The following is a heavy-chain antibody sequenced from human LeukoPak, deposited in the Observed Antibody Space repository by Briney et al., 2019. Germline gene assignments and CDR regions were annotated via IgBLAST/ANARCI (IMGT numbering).Heavy chain of an antibody. J-gene: IGHJ4*02. V-gene: IGHV3-23*01. CDR3: ANDVHSGSYVYYYFDY. D-gene: IGHD1-26*01. CDR2: ISGSRSST. CDR1: GFTFSSYA. Sequence: GESLRLSCAASGFTFSSYAMSWSRQAPRKGLEWVSSISGSRSSTYYADSAKSRFTLSRDNSKNTLYLQMDSLRAEDTAASYCANDVHSGSYVYYYFDYWGQGTLVTVSS.